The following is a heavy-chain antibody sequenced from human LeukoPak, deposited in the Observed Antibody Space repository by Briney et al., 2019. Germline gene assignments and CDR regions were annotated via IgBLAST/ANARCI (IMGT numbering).Heavy chain of an antibody. CDR3: ARLRRGEAFDY. J-gene: IGHJ4*02. Sequence: SETLSLTCTVSGGSISSYYWSWIRQPPGKGLEWIGYIYYSGGTNYNPSLKSRVTISVDTSKNQFSLKLSSVTAADTAVYYCARLRRGEAFDYWGQGTLVTVSS. D-gene: IGHD3-16*01. V-gene: IGHV4-59*08. CDR1: GGSISSYY. CDR2: IYYSGGT.